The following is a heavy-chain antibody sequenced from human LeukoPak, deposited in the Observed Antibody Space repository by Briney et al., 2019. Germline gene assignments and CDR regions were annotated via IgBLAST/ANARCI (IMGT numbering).Heavy chain of an antibody. CDR2: VNHSGST. J-gene: IGHJ4*02. V-gene: IGHV4-34*01. CDR3: ASLMLIAVGYDY. Sequence: YPSETLSLTCAVYGGSFNNYYWSWIRQPPGKGLEWIGEVNHSGSTNYNPSLRSRVTISIDTSKNQFSLQLTSVTAAGTAVYYCASLMLIAVGYDYWGQGNLVTVSS. D-gene: IGHD3-16*01. CDR1: GGSFNNYY.